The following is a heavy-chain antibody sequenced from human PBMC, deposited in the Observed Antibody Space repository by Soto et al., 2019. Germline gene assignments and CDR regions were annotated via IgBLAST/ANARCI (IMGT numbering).Heavy chain of an antibody. J-gene: IGHJ6*03. Sequence: EVQLLESGGGLVQPGGSLRLSCAASGFTFSTYAMSWVRQAPGKGLELVSTITTSGGNTYYADSVQGRVTISRDNAKNSRYLQMNSLRDEDTAVYYCAGRYCTNGVCYTNYYYYSEVCVKGTTVTVSS. D-gene: IGHD2-8*01. V-gene: IGHV3-23*01. CDR3: AGRYCTNGVCYTNYYYYSEV. CDR2: ITTSGGNT. CDR1: GFTFSTYA.